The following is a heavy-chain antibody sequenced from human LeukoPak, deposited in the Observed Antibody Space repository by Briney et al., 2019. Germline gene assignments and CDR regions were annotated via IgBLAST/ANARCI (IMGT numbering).Heavy chain of an antibody. V-gene: IGHV1-2*06. J-gene: IGHJ4*02. CDR3: ARGLPWELYTVDY. CDR2: INPNSGGT. Sequence: ASVKVSCKASGYTFTGYYMHWVRQAPGQGLEWMGRINPNSGGTNYAQKFQGRVTMTRNTSISTAYMELSSLRSEDTAVYYCARGLPWELYTVDYWGQGTLVTVSS. D-gene: IGHD1-26*01. CDR1: GYTFTGYY.